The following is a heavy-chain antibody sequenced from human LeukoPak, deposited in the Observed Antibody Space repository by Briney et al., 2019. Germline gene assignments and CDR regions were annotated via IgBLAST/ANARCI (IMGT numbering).Heavy chain of an antibody. D-gene: IGHD2/OR15-2a*01. V-gene: IGHV4-4*02. CDR1: GGSISSDKW. CDR3: ARDFSAAFDI. Sequence: SGTLSLTCAVSGGSISSDKWWTWVRQSPGRGLEWIGEVHHRKNANYSPSLKSRVTISVDKSKNQFSLKLSSVTAADTAVYYCARDFSAAFDIWGQRTMVTVSS. J-gene: IGHJ3*02. CDR2: VHHRKNA.